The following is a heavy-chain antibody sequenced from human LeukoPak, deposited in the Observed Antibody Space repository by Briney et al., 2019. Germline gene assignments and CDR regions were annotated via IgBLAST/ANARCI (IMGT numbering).Heavy chain of an antibody. Sequence: HPGGSLRLSCAASGFTFSSYGMHWVRQAPGKGLEWVAVIWYDGSNKYYADSVKGRFTISRDNSKNTLYLQMNSLRVEDTAVYYCARDGIQLWEYYYDSSGYYPDYWGQGTLVTVSS. D-gene: IGHD3-22*01. V-gene: IGHV3-33*01. CDR2: IWYDGSNK. CDR3: ARDGIQLWEYYYDSSGYYPDY. J-gene: IGHJ4*02. CDR1: GFTFSSYG.